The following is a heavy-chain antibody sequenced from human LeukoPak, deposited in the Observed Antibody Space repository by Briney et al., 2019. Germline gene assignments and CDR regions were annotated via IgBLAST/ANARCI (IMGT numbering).Heavy chain of an antibody. CDR2: FDPEHGET. V-gene: IGHV1-24*01. CDR1: TYTLTELS. D-gene: IGHD3-22*01. J-gene: IGHJ3*01. Sequence: ASVKVPCKVSTYTLTELSIHWVRQAPGKGLEWMGGFDPEHGETIYAQEFQGRVIMTEDTSTDTAYMELSGLRSEDTAVYYCATGRLYYDRRGYYENDAFDLWGHGTRVTVTS. CDR3: ATGRLYYDRRGYYENDAFDL.